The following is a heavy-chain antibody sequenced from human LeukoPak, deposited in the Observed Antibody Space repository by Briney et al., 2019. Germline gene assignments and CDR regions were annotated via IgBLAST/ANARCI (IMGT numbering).Heavy chain of an antibody. CDR2: IHSSGST. Sequence: PSETLSLTCSVSGGSINTYYWSCIRQPAGKGLEWIGRIHSSGSTHYNPSLKSRVTMSLDTSKNQFSLKLTSVTAADTAVYYCARDNDFFDYWAREPWSPSPQ. V-gene: IGHV4-4*07. CDR1: GGSINTYY. J-gene: IGHJ4*02. CDR3: ARDNDFFDY.